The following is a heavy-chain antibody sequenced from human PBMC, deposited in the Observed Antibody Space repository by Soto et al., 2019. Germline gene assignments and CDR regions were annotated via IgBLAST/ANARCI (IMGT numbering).Heavy chain of an antibody. V-gene: IGHV2-5*02. J-gene: IGHJ5*02. CDR2: IYSDDDN. D-gene: IGHD3-10*01. Sequence: QITLKESGPALVKPTQTLTLTCTFSGFSLSTSGEAVGWIRQPPGEALEWLALIYSDDDNRYNPTLKTRPPTTKATSKTQVVLTLTNMDPVDTATYFCAHYVSASPAGWFDPWGQGILVTVSS. CDR1: GFSLSTSGEA. CDR3: AHYVSASPAGWFDP.